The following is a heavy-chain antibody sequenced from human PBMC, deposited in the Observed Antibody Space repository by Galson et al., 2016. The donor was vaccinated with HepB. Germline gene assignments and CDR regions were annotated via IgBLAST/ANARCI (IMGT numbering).Heavy chain of an antibody. CDR3: ARGTLGTTASMAFDY. J-gene: IGHJ4*02. CDR2: IYQTGTA. CDR1: NGSISNNYW. V-gene: IGHV4-4*02. D-gene: IGHD1-26*01. Sequence: LSLTCSVSNGSISNNYWWSWVRQSPGHELEWIGEIYQTGTANYNPSFTSRATISVDKSKNQISLRLNSVTAADTAVYYCARGTLGTTASMAFDYWGQGTLVSVSS.